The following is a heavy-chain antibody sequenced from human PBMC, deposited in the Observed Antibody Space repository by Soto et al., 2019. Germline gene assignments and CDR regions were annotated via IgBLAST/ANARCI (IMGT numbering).Heavy chain of an antibody. CDR3: ARDRRDSSGWSLGYYYYYYGMDV. CDR2: FDPEDGET. V-gene: IGHV1-24*01. J-gene: IGHJ6*02. CDR1: GYTLTELS. D-gene: IGHD6-19*01. Sequence: ASVKVSCKVSGYTLTELSMHWVRQAPGKGLEWMGGFDPEDGETIYAQKFQGRVTMTEDTSTDTAYMELSSLRSEDTAVYYCARDRRDSSGWSLGYYYYYYGMDVWGQGTTVTVSS.